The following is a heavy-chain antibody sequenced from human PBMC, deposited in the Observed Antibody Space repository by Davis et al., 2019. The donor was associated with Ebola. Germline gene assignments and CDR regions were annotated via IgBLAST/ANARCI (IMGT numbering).Heavy chain of an antibody. CDR1: GCTFTNYG. CDR2: INPHNGNT. J-gene: IGHJ4*02. D-gene: IGHD1-1*01. Sequence: AASVKVSCKASGCTFTNYGITWVRQAPGQGLEWMGWINPHNGNTNYAQNVQGRVTMTTDTSTSTAYMEVGILRSDDTAVYYCARAQFPTTSDHWGQGTLVTVSS. V-gene: IGHV1-18*04. CDR3: ARAQFPTTSDH.